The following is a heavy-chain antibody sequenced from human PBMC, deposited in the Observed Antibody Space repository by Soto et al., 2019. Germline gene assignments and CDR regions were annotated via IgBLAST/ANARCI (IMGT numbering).Heavy chain of an antibody. Sequence: GGSLRLSCAASGLTFSSYAMHWVRQAPGKGLEYVSAISSNGGSTYYANSVKGRFTISRDNSKNTLYLQMGSLRAEDMAVYYCARDSITMVRGVSWSYYYYYMDVWGKGTTVTVSS. CDR1: GLTFSSYA. J-gene: IGHJ6*03. D-gene: IGHD3-10*01. CDR3: ARDSITMVRGVSWSYYYYYMDV. CDR2: ISSNGGST. V-gene: IGHV3-64*01.